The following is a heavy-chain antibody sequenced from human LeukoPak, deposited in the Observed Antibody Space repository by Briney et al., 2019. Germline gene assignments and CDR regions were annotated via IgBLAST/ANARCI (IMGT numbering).Heavy chain of an antibody. Sequence: GGSLRHSCAASGFTFSSYGMHWVRQAPGKGLEWVAVISYDGSNKYYADSVKGRFTISRDNAKNSLFLQMNSLRAEDTAVYYCARDLPGYCRGGSCYSGKYFDLWGRGALVTVSS. V-gene: IGHV3-30*03. CDR1: GFTFSSYG. J-gene: IGHJ2*01. CDR3: ARDLPGYCRGGSCYSGKYFDL. D-gene: IGHD2-15*01. CDR2: ISYDGSNK.